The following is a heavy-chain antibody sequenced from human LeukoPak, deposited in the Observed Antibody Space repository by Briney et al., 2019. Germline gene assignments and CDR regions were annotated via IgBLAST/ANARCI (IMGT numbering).Heavy chain of an antibody. CDR3: ARSKSGGWLGNFDY. CDR2: IYYSGST. V-gene: IGHV4-59*01. D-gene: IGHD6-19*01. Sequence: PSETLSLTCTVSGGSISSYYWSWIRQPPGKGLEWIGYIYYSGSTNYNPSLKSRVTISVDTSKNQFSLKLSSVTAADTAVYYCARSKSGGWLGNFDYWGQGTLVTVSS. CDR1: GGSISSYY. J-gene: IGHJ4*02.